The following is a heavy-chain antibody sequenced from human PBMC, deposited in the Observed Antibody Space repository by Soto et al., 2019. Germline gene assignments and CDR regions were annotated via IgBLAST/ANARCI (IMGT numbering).Heavy chain of an antibody. CDR2: IIPIFGTA. CDR3: ASPYHLTYCGGDCYPHDAFDI. CDR1: GGTFSSYA. D-gene: IGHD2-21*02. J-gene: IGHJ3*02. Sequence: ASVNVSCKASGGTFSSYAISWVRQAPGQGLEWMGGIIPIFGTANYAQKFQGRVTITADESTSTAYMELSSLRSEDTAVYYCASPYHLTYCGGDCYPHDAFDIWGQGTMVTVSS. V-gene: IGHV1-69*13.